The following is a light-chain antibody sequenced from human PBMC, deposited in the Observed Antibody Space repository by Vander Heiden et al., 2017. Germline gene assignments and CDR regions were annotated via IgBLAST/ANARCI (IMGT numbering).Light chain of an antibody. J-gene: IGLJ2*01. CDR1: KLGDKY. CDR2: QDT. Sequence: SYELTQPPSVSSSPGQTASITCSGDKLGDKYACWYQQKPGQSPVLVIYQDTKRPSGIPERFAGSNSGSTATLTISGTQALDEADYYCQAWDTNTAVFGGGTKLTVL. CDR3: QAWDTNTAV. V-gene: IGLV3-1*01.